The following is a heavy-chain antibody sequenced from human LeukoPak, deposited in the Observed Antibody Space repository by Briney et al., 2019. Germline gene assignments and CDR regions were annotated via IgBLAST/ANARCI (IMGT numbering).Heavy chain of an antibody. D-gene: IGHD2-15*01. CDR2: IYSSGST. J-gene: IGHJ5*02. CDR1: GGSISTYY. V-gene: IGHV4-59*01. Sequence: SETLSLTCTVSGGSISTYYWSWNRQPPGKGLEWIGYIYSSGSTNYNPSLKSRVTISIDTSKNQFSLKLSSVTAADTAVYYCATDWDCSGGSCYSPWGQGTLVTVSS. CDR3: ATDWDCSGGSCYSP.